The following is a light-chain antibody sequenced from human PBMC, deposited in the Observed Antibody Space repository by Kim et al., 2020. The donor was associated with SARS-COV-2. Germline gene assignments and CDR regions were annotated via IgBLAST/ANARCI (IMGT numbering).Light chain of an antibody. J-gene: IGKJ4*01. CDR2: DAS. Sequence: EIVLTQSPATLSLSPGERATLSCRASQSVSSYLAWCQQKPGQAPRLLIYDASNRATGIPARFSGSGSGTDFTLTISSLEPEDFAIYYCQQRSNWPALTFGGGTKLEI. CDR1: QSVSSY. CDR3: QQRSNWPALT. V-gene: IGKV3-11*01.